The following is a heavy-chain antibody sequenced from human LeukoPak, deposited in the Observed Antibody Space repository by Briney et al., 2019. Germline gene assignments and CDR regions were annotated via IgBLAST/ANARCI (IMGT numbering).Heavy chain of an antibody. J-gene: IGHJ4*02. CDR1: GFTFNTYS. Sequence: GGSLRLSCAASGFTFNTYSMNWVRQAPGKGLEWVAYITSSSTTIYYADSVKGRFTISRDNAKNSLYLQMNSLRAEDTAVYYCTRDFSYSDYHFDYWGQGTLVTVSS. V-gene: IGHV3-48*01. D-gene: IGHD4-11*01. CDR2: ITSSSTTI. CDR3: TRDFSYSDYHFDY.